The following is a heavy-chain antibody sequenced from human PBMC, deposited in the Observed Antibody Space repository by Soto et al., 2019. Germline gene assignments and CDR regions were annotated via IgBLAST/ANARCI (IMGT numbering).Heavy chain of an antibody. Sequence: LSLTCAVYGGSFSGYYWSWIRQPPGKGLEWIGEINHSGSTNYNPSLKSRVTISVDTSKNQFSRKLSSVTAADTAVYYCARSRRGVVTARRDRGSYFQHWGQGTLVTVSS. J-gene: IGHJ1*01. CDR2: INHSGST. CDR3: ARSRRGVVTARRDRGSYFQH. V-gene: IGHV4-34*01. D-gene: IGHD2-21*02. CDR1: GGSFSGYY.